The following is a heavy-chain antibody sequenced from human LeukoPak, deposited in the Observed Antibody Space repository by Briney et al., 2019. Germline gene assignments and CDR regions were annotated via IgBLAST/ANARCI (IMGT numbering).Heavy chain of an antibody. V-gene: IGHV3-23*01. CDR3: ARDGSGNWFTVAGYFDL. D-gene: IGHD6-13*01. J-gene: IGHJ2*01. CDR2: ISNSGGST. Sequence: GGTLRLSCAASGFTFSSYGMSWVRQAPGKGLEWVSAISNSGGSTYYADSVKGRFTISRDNSKNTLYLQMNSLRAEDTAVYYCARDGSGNWFTVAGYFDLWGRGTLVTVSS. CDR1: GFTFSSYG.